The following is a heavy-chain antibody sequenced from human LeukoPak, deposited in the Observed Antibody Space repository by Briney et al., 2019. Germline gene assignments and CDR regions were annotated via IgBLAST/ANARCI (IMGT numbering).Heavy chain of an antibody. D-gene: IGHD7-27*01. V-gene: IGHV3-48*01. Sequence: GGSLRLSCAASGFSFSSYSMNWVRQAPGRGLEWISYISGGSGSIFYADSVKGRFSISRDNAKNSLYLLMNSLRADDTAVYYCARESITGDRDFDYWGQGTLITVSS. CDR3: ARESITGDRDFDY. CDR1: GFSFSSYS. CDR2: ISGGSGSI. J-gene: IGHJ4*02.